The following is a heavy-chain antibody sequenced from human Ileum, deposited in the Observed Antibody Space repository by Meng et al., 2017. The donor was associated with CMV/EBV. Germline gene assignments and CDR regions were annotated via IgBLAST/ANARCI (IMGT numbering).Heavy chain of an antibody. Sequence: SGPTLVKLTKTLTLTCTFSGFSRSTSGVGVGWIRQPPGKALGWRALIYWNEEKRYSPSLKSRLTITKDTSKNQVILTMTNMDPVDTATYYCAHTSYCSSTSCNRYYYYGMDVWGQETMVTVSS. CDR2: IYWNEEK. D-gene: IGHD2-2*01. CDR3: AHTSYCSSTSCNRYYYYGMDV. J-gene: IGHJ6*02. CDR1: GFSRSTSGVG. V-gene: IGHV2-5*01.